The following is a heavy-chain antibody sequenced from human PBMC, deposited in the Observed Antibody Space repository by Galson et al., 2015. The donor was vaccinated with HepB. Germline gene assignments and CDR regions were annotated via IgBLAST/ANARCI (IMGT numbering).Heavy chain of an antibody. CDR3: AKSRGASFYFDS. CDR1: GFIFNTYW. Sequence: SLRLSCAASGFIFNTYWMHWVRQAPGKGLVWVSRINPGGSSTTYADSVKDRFTISRDNAKNTRYLQMNSIRPEDTAVFYCAKSRGASFYFDSGGQRTLVTVSS. D-gene: IGHD1-26*01. J-gene: IGHJ4*02. CDR2: INPGGSST. V-gene: IGHV3-74*01.